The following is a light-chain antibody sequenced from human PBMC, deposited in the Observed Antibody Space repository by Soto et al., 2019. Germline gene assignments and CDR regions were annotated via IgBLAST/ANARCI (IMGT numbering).Light chain of an antibody. V-gene: IGKV3-15*01. CDR2: GAS. CDR3: QQYNNWPLT. Sequence: EIVMTQSPATLSVSPGERATLSCRASQSVSSNLAWYQQKPGQAPRLLIYGASTRATGIPARFIGSGSWTEFTLTISSLQSEDFAVYYCQQYNNWPLTFGQGIKGEIK. J-gene: IGKJ1*01. CDR1: QSVSSN.